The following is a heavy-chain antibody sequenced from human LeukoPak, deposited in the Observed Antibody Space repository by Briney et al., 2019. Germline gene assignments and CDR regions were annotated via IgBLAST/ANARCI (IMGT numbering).Heavy chain of an antibody. V-gene: IGHV4-34*01. CDR2: INHSGST. J-gene: IGHJ4*02. D-gene: IGHD3-22*01. Sequence: SETLSLTCAVYGGSFSGYYWSWIRQPPGKGLEWIGEINHSGSTNYNPSLKSRVTISVDTSKNQFSLKLSSVTAADTAVYYCATGQPIPYYYDSSGYYSCFDYWGQGTLVTVSS. CDR1: GGSFSGYY. CDR3: ATGQPIPYYYDSSGYYSCFDY.